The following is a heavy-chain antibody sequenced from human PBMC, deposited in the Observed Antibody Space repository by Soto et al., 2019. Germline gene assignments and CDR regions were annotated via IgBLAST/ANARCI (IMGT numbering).Heavy chain of an antibody. CDR1: GYSISSGYY. J-gene: IGHJ5*02. D-gene: IGHD3-10*01. Sequence: SETLSLTCAVSGYSISSGYYWGWIRQPPGKGLEWIGSIFHSGSTYYNPSLKSRVTISLDTSKSQFSLKLRSVTAADTAVYYCARGYYGSGSYYNFGWFDPWGKGTLVTVSS. V-gene: IGHV4-38-2*01. CDR2: IFHSGST. CDR3: ARGYYGSGSYYNFGWFDP.